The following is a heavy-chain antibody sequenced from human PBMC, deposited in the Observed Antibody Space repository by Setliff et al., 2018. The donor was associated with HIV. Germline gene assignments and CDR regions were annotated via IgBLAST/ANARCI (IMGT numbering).Heavy chain of an antibody. V-gene: IGHV4-39*07. CDR3: ATRRFVTGLMTSSGAFEM. CDR1: GGSFSSDSYY. CDR2: IYYSGST. J-gene: IGHJ3*02. D-gene: IGHD2-8*01. Sequence: SETLSLTCSVSGGSFSSDSYYWGWIRQFPGKGLEWIGSIYYSGSTYYHPSLKSRVTISVDTSKNQFSLKLSSVTAADTGVYYCATRRFVTGLMTSSGAFEMWGQGTMVTVSS.